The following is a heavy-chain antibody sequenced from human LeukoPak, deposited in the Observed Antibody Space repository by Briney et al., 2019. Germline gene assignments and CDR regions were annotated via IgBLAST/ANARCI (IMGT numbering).Heavy chain of an antibody. CDR3: ARDLPPGAAGVTGPFDY. CDR2: TYQTSKWYN. CDR1: GDSVSSNRAA. Sequence: SQTLSLTCALSGDSVSSNRAAWNWIRQSPSRGLEWLGRTYQTSKWYNDYAVSVKSRIIINPDTSKNQFSLQLSSVTPEDTAVYYCARDLPPGAAGVTGPFDYWGQGTLVTVSA. V-gene: IGHV6-1*01. J-gene: IGHJ4*02. D-gene: IGHD6-13*01.